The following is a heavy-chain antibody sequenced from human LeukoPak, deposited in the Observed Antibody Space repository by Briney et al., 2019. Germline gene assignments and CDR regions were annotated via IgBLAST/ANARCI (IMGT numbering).Heavy chain of an antibody. CDR3: ARLYDSSGYYFDY. V-gene: IGHV5-51*01. Sequence: GESPKISCKGSGYSLTSYWIGWVRQVPGKGLEWMGIIYPGDSDTRYSPSFQGQVTISADKSISTAYLQWSSLKASDTAMYYCARLYDSSGYYFDYWGQGTLVTVSS. D-gene: IGHD3-22*01. J-gene: IGHJ4*02. CDR1: GYSLTSYW. CDR2: IYPGDSDT.